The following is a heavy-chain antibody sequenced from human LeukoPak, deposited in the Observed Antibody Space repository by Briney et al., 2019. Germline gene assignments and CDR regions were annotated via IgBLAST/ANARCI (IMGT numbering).Heavy chain of an antibody. D-gene: IGHD1-1*01. CDR2: IQASGDT. CDR1: GVSFSSFS. J-gene: IGHJ4*02. CDR3: ARLVRNWNDHFDS. Sequence: SETLSLTCTLSGVSFSSFSWSWIRQPPGKGLEWIGYIQASGDTSFNPALKTRVTVSVDTSKNEFSLHLSSVTAAHTAVYYCARLVRNWNDHFDSWGQGILVTVSS. V-gene: IGHV4-4*09.